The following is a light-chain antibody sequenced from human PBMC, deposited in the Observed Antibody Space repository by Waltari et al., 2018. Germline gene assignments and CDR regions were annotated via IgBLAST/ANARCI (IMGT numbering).Light chain of an antibody. CDR1: QSLLPSDGKTS. CDR2: EVS. V-gene: IGKV2D-29*01. J-gene: IGKJ3*01. CDR3: MQTLKFPFT. Sequence: DIVMTQTPLSLSVTPGQSASISCRSSQSLLPSDGKTSLYWYLQRPGQPPHLLIYEVSNRFSGVPDRFSGIGSGTDFTLMISRVEAEEVGIYFCMQTLKFPFTVGPGTKVDI.